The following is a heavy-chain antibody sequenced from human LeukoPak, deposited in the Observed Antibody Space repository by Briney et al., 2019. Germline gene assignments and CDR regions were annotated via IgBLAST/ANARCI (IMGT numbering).Heavy chain of an antibody. D-gene: IGHD6-13*01. CDR3: ARASSIAAAGTVSYYYGMDV. CDR1: GYTFTSYD. V-gene: IGHV1-8*01. Sequence: GASVKVSCKASGYTFTSYDINWVRQATGQGLEWMGWMNPNSGNTGYAQKFQGRVTMTRNTSISTAYMELSSLRSDDTAVYYCARASSIAAAGTVSYYYGMDVWGQGTTVTVSS. J-gene: IGHJ6*02. CDR2: MNPNSGNT.